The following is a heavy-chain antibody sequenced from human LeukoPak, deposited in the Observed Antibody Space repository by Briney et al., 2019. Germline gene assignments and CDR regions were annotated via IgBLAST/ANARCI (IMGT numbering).Heavy chain of an antibody. CDR1: GYTFTSYY. Sequence: ASVKVSCKASGYTFTSYYMHWVRQAPGQGLEWMGWINPNSGGTNYAQKFQGRVTMTRDTSISTAYMELSRLRSDDTAVYYCAPLLWFGELSGDYWGQGTLVTVSS. V-gene: IGHV1-2*02. CDR2: INPNSGGT. CDR3: APLLWFGELSGDY. D-gene: IGHD3-10*01. J-gene: IGHJ4*02.